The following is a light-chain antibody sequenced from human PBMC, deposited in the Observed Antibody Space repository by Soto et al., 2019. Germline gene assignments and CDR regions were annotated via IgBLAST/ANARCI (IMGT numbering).Light chain of an antibody. CDR2: AAS. Sequence: DILMTQSPSSLSANVGDRFTITCRASQSISNYLNWYQQRQQKAPKLLISAASSLQSGVPSRFSGRGSGTDFTLPINNLQTEDAETDYCQQTYTIPWTFGQGTKVDIK. J-gene: IGKJ1*01. CDR3: QQTYTIPWT. V-gene: IGKV1-39*01. CDR1: QSISNY.